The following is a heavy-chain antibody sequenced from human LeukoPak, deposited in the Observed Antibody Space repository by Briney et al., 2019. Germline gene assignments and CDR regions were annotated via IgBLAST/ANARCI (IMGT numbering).Heavy chain of an antibody. J-gene: IGHJ6*02. CDR2: ISSSSYI. D-gene: IGHD3-10*01. CDR1: GFTFSSYS. CDR3: ARDDGFGEFDGIDV. Sequence: GGSLRLSCAASGFTFSSYSMNWVRQAPGKGLEWVSSISSSSYIYYADSVKGRFTISRDNAKNSLYLQMNSLRAEDTAVYYCARDDGFGEFDGIDVWGQGTTVTVSS. V-gene: IGHV3-21*01.